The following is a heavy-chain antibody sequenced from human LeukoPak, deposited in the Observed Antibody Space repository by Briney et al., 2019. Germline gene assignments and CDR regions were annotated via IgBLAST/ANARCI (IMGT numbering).Heavy chain of an antibody. J-gene: IGHJ3*02. D-gene: IGHD6-19*01. Sequence: GGSLRLSCAASEFSVGSNYMTWVRQAPGKGLEWVSLIYSGGSTYYADSVKGRFTISRDNSKNTLYLQMNSLRAEDTAVYYCARVRAIGGREGQWGNGFDIWGQGTMVTVSS. CDR3: ARVRAIGGREGQWGNGFDI. V-gene: IGHV3-66*01. CDR1: EFSVGSNY. CDR2: IYSGGST.